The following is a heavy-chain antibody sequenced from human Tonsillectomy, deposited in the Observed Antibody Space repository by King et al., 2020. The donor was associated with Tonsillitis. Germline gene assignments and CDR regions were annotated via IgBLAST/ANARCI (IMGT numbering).Heavy chain of an antibody. CDR1: GGSISRYY. CDR3: ARDFGDFWSGNWFDP. D-gene: IGHD3-3*01. V-gene: IGHV4-59*01. CDR2: IDYSGST. Sequence: VQLQESGPGLEKPSETLSLTCIVSGGSISRYYWSWIRQSPGKGLEWIGYIDYSGSTNYNPSLKSRVTISVDTSKNQFSLKVSSVTAADTAVYYCARDFGDFWSGNWFDPWGQGTLVTVSS. J-gene: IGHJ5*02.